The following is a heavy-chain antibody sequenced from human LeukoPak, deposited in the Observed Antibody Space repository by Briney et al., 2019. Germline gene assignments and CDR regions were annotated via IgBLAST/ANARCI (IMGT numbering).Heavy chain of an antibody. Sequence: SETLSLTCTVSGGSISSYYWSWIRQPPGKGLEWIGYIYYSGSTNYNPSLKSRVTISVDTSKNQFSLKLSSVTAADTAVYYCARERSRRYCSGGSCKGGFDYWGQGTLVTVSS. CDR1: GGSISSYY. J-gene: IGHJ4*02. V-gene: IGHV4-59*01. CDR3: ARERSRRYCSGGSCKGGFDY. D-gene: IGHD2-15*01. CDR2: IYYSGST.